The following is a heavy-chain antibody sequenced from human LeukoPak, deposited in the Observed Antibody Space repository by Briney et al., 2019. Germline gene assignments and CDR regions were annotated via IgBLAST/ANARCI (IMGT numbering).Heavy chain of an antibody. D-gene: IGHD1-1*01. J-gene: IGHJ5*02. V-gene: IGHV4-61*01. CDR3: AREIRSRGTGWFDP. CDR2: IYYSGST. Sequence: PSETLSLTCTVSGGSVSSGSYYWSWIRQPPGKGLEWIGYIYYSGSTNYNPSLKSRVTISVDTSKNQFSLKLSSVTAADTAVYYCAREIRSRGTGWFDPWGQETLVTVSS. CDR1: GGSVSSGSYY.